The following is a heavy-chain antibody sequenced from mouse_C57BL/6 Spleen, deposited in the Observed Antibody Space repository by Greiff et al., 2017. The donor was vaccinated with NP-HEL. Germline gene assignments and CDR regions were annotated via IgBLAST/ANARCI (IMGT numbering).Heavy chain of an antibody. J-gene: IGHJ4*01. CDR2: IWTGGGT. CDR3: ARNSFYDGYYVRYAMDY. CDR1: GFSLTSYA. D-gene: IGHD2-3*01. V-gene: IGHV2-9-1*01. Sequence: QVQLQQSGPGLVAPSQSLSITCTVSGFSLTSYAISWVRQPPGKGLEWLGVIWTGGGTNYNSALKSRLSISKDNSKSQVFLKMNSLQTDDTARYYCARNSFYDGYYVRYAMDYWGQGTSVTVSS.